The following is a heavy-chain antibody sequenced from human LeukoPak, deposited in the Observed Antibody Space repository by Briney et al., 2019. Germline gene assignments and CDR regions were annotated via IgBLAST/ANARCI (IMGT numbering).Heavy chain of an antibody. CDR2: VSYDGSSI. CDR3: ASDLWFGELLHDY. J-gene: IGHJ4*02. D-gene: IGHD3-10*01. Sequence: GGSLRLSCAASGFTFSTYGMHWVRQAPGKGLEWVAVVSYDGSSIYYADSVKGRFTISRDNAKNSLYLQMNSLRAEDTAVYYCASDLWFGELLHDYWGQGTLVTVSS. V-gene: IGHV3-30*03. CDR1: GFTFSTYG.